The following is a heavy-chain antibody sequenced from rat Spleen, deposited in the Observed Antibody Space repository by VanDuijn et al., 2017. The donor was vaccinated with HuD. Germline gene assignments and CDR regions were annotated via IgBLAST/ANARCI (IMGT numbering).Heavy chain of an antibody. J-gene: IGHJ3*01. V-gene: IGHV3-3*01. CDR3: ARSLDTYGWFAY. CDR1: AYSITSSYR. CDR2: INSEGTT. D-gene: IGHD2-1*01. Sequence: VQLQESGPGLVKPSQSLSLTCSVAAYSITSSYRWSWIRQFPGNKLEWMGYINSEGTTNYNPSLKSRISIPRDTSKNKFFLHLNSETAGDTATYYCARSLDTYGWFAYWGQGTLVTVSS.